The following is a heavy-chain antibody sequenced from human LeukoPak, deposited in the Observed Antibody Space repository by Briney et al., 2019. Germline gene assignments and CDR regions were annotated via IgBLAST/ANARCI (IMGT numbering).Heavy chain of an antibody. Sequence: PGGSLRLSCAASGFTFSSYEMNWVRQPPGKGLEWVSYISSGGSTIYYADSVKGRFTISRDNSKNSLYLQMNSLRTEDTALYYCAKGSSSYRYAMDVWGQGTTVTVSS. D-gene: IGHD2-2*02. V-gene: IGHV3-48*03. CDR2: ISSGGSTI. J-gene: IGHJ6*02. CDR3: AKGSSSYRYAMDV. CDR1: GFTFSSYE.